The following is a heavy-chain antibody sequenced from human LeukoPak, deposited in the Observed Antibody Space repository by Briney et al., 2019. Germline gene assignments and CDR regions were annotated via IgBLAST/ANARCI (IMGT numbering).Heavy chain of an antibody. J-gene: IGHJ4*02. D-gene: IGHD5-24*01. V-gene: IGHV3-30-3*01. CDR1: GFTFSSYA. CDR2: ISYDGSNK. Sequence: GGSLRLSCAASGFTFSSYAMPWVRQAPGKGLEWVAVISYDGSNKYYADSVKGRFTISRDNSKNTLYLQMNSLRAGDTAVYYCARDVEMATTSNPPFDYWGQGTLVTVSS. CDR3: ARDVEMATTSNPPFDY.